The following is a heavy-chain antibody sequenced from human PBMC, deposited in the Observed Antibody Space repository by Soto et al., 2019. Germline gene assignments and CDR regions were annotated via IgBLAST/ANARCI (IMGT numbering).Heavy chain of an antibody. V-gene: IGHV4-39*01. CDR2: IKYSGTT. D-gene: IGHD3-10*01. CDR1: GGSISRSRCH. CDR3: ARGRYGSGSYYSYLYYYYGMDV. Sequence: SETLSLTCTVSGGSISRSRCHWGWIRQPPGKGLEWIASIKYSGTTFYNPSLKSRVTLSVDTSKNQFALKLSSVTAAETAVYYCARGRYGSGSYYSYLYYYYGMDVWGQGTTVTVSS. J-gene: IGHJ6*02.